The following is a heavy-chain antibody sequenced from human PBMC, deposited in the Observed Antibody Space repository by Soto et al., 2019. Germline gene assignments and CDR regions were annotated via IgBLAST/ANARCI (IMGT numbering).Heavy chain of an antibody. CDR3: ARGRRGDYYYYYYGMDV. V-gene: IGHV4-34*01. CDR1: GGSFSGYY. Sequence: SETLSLTCAVYGGSFSGYYWGWIRQPPGKGLEWIGEINHSGSTNYNPSLKSRVTISVDTSKNQFSLKLSSVTAADTAVYYCARGRRGDYYYYYYGMDVWGQGTTVTVSS. J-gene: IGHJ6*02. CDR2: INHSGST. D-gene: IGHD2-21*01.